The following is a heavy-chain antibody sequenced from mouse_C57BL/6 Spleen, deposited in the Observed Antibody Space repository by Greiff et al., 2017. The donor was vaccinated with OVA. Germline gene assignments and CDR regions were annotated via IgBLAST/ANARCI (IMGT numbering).Heavy chain of an antibody. CDR1: GYTFTSYW. D-gene: IGHD1-1*01. Sequence: QVQLQQPGAELVRPGSSVKLSCKASGYTFTSYWMHWVKQRPIQGLEWIGNIDPSDSDTHYNQKFKDKATLTVDKSSSTAYMQLSSLTSEDSAVYYCARGGYTTVEYYAMDYWGQGTSVTVST. J-gene: IGHJ4*01. CDR3: ARGGYTTVEYYAMDY. V-gene: IGHV1-52*01. CDR2: IDPSDSDT.